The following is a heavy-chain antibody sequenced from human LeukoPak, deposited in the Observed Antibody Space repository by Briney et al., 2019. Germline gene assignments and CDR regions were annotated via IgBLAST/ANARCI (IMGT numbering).Heavy chain of an antibody. V-gene: IGHV3-21*01. CDR3: ARGGGGYSYGHRVDY. J-gene: IGHJ4*02. Sequence: GGSLRLSCAASGFTFSSYSMNWVRQAPGKGLEWVSSISSSSSYIYYADSVKGRFTISRDNAKNSLYLQMNSLRAEDTAVYYWARGGGGYSYGHRVDYWGQGTLVTVSS. CDR1: GFTFSSYS. D-gene: IGHD5-18*01. CDR2: ISSSSSYI.